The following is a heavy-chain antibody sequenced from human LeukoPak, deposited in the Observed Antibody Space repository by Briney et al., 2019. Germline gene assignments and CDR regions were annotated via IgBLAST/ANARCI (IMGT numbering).Heavy chain of an antibody. Sequence: GGSLRLSCAASGFTFSSYAMTWVRQAPGKGLEWVPNIKEDGTKKNYVDSVKGRFTISRDNAKNSLYLQMSSLRAEDTAVYYCATPLDYYDSSGYHQGGDWGQGTLVTVSS. D-gene: IGHD3-22*01. CDR1: GFTFSSYA. V-gene: IGHV3-7*03. J-gene: IGHJ4*02. CDR3: ATPLDYYDSSGYHQGGD. CDR2: IKEDGTKK.